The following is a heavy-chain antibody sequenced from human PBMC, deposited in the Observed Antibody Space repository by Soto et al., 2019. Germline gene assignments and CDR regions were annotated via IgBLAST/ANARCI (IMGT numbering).Heavy chain of an antibody. D-gene: IGHD7-27*01. J-gene: IGHJ4*02. Sequence: QITLKESGPTLVKPTQTLTLTCTFSGFSLSTSGVGVGWIRQPPGKALEWLALIYWDDDKRYSPSLKSRLTITKDTSKNQVVLTMTNMDPVDTATYYCAHISGSLTGSNNFDYWGQGTLVTVSS. CDR1: GFSLSTSGVG. CDR2: IYWDDDK. V-gene: IGHV2-5*02. CDR3: AHISGSLTGSNNFDY.